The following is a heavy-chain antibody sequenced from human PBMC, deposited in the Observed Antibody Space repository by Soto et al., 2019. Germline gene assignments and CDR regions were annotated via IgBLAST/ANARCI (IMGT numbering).Heavy chain of an antibody. V-gene: IGHV3-23*01. CDR3: AKHQTDVTLFDS. D-gene: IGHD2-21*02. CDR2: ISGRGVDT. CDR1: GFIFSSLA. J-gene: IGHJ4*01. Sequence: XGSLSLSFAASGFIFSSLAMSWVRQAPGKGLEWVSSISGRGVDTLYADSVKGRFTISRDNSRNTLNLQVNSLRAEDTAVYYCAKHQTDVTLFDSSGHGTLVTVSS.